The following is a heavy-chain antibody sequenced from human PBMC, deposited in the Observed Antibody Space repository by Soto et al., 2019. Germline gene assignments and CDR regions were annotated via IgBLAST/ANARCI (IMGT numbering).Heavy chain of an antibody. J-gene: IGHJ2*01. V-gene: IGHV3-23*01. D-gene: IGHD2-21*02. CDR3: AKAEVEVTGYFDL. CDR2: ISGSGGST. CDR1: GFTFSSYA. Sequence: GGSLRLSCAASGFTFSSYAMSWVRQAPGKGLEWVSAISGSGGSTYYADSVKGRFTISRDNSKNTLYLQMNSLGAEDTAVYYCAKAEVEVTGYFDLWGRGTLVTVSS.